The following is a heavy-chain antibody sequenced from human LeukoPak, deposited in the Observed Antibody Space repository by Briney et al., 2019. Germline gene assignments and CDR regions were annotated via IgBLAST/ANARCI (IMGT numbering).Heavy chain of an antibody. CDR3: ARVQWLVLGYGMDV. D-gene: IGHD6-19*01. CDR1: GFTFSSYW. CDR2: IKQDGSEK. J-gene: IGHJ6*02. V-gene: IGHV3-7*01. Sequence: GGSLRLSCAASGFTFSSYWMSWVRQAPGKGLEWVANIKQDGSEKYYVDSVKGRFTISRDNAKNSLYLQMNSLRAEDTAVYYCARVQWLVLGYGMDVWGQGTTVTVSS.